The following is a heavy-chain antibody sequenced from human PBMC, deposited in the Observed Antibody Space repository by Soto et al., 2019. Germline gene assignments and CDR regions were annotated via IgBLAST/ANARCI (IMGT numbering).Heavy chain of an antibody. CDR2: TIPIFGAP. CDR3: ARERGYPARVDWFDP. J-gene: IGHJ5*02. D-gene: IGHD5-12*01. V-gene: IGHV1-69*01. Sequence: QVQLVQSGAEVKKPGSSVKVSCKASGGTFSNYAISWVRQAPGQGLEWMGGTIPIFGAPNYAEKFQGRLTISADESTRTAYMELRSLRYEDTAVYYCARERGYPARVDWFDPWGQGTLVTVSS. CDR1: GGTFSNYA.